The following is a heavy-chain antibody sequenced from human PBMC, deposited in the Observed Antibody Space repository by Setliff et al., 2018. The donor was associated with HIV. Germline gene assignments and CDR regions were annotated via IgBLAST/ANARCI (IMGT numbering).Heavy chain of an antibody. Sequence: GGSLRLSCAASGFTFSSYPMSWVRQAPGKGLEWVATISRTGGSSSYSDSVKGRFSISRDNSRNTLHLQANNLRADDTALYFCAKESSDSSGRYGRGVFLFWGQGSQVTVSS. CDR2: ISRTGGSS. CDR1: GFTFSSYP. V-gene: IGHV3-23*01. CDR3: AKESSDSSGRYGRGVFLF. J-gene: IGHJ4*02. D-gene: IGHD3-22*01.